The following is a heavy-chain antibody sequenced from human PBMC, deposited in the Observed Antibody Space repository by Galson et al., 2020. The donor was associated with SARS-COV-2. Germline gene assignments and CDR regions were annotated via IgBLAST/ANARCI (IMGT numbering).Heavy chain of an antibody. Sequence: ETSETLSLTCTVSRGSISDYYWSWIRQSPGKGLEWIGYIYNTASSNTGTTKYNTSLKSRVTISLDTPNNQFSLKMTSLTAADTAIYYCAKLAEGRRSSEDYWGQGTLVTVSS. V-gene: IGHV4-59*08. CDR1: RGSISDYY. D-gene: IGHD1-26*01. J-gene: IGHJ4*02. CDR3: AKLAEGRRSSEDY. CDR2: IYNTASSNTGTT.